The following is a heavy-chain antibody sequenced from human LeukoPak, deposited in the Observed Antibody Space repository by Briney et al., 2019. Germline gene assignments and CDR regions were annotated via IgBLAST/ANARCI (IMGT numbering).Heavy chain of an antibody. J-gene: IGHJ4*02. CDR3: AREPTYYYDSSGYCDY. V-gene: IGHV3-30-3*01. CDR2: LSYGGTNK. Sequence: PGRSLRLSCAASGFTFSDYAMHWVRQAPGKGLEWVAVLSYGGTNKYYADSVKGRFTISRDNAKNSLYLQMNSLRAEDTAVYYCAREPTYYYDSSGYCDYWGQGTLVTVSS. D-gene: IGHD3-22*01. CDR1: GFTFSDYA.